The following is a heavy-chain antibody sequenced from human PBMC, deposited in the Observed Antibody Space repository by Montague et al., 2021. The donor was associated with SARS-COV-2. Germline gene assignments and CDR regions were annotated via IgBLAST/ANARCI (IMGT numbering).Heavy chain of an antibody. CDR1: GFSLITDGVG. V-gene: IGHV2-5*01. CDR2: IFWNDDK. Sequence: PALVKPTQTLTLTCTFSGFSLITDGVGVGWIRQPPGKALEWLALIFWNDDKRYNSSLKNRLTDTKDTSKNQVVLTMTNMDPLDTATYYCAHSLHFSSLGHFDSWGQGTLVTVAS. CDR3: AHSLHFSSLGHFDS. J-gene: IGHJ4*02. D-gene: IGHD2/OR15-2a*01.